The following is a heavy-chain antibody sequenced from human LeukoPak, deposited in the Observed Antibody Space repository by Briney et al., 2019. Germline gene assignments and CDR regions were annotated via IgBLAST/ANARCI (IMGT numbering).Heavy chain of an antibody. CDR2: IYYSGST. V-gene: IGHV4-59*01. J-gene: IGHJ3*02. Sequence: SETLSLTCTVSGGSISSYYWSWIRQPPGKGLEWIGYIYYSGSTNYNPSLKSRVTISVDTSKNQFSLKLSSVTAADTAVYYCARVHMVRFDAFDIWGQGTMVTVSS. CDR1: GGSISSYY. D-gene: IGHD3-10*01. CDR3: ARVHMVRFDAFDI.